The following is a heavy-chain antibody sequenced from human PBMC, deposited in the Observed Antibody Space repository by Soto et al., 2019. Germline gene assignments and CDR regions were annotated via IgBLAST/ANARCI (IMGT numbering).Heavy chain of an antibody. CDR1: GFTFTGND. CDR2: LYSSGST. V-gene: IGHV3-53*01. D-gene: IGHD3-22*01. J-gene: IGHJ3*01. CDR3: ATRPLLPGAP. Sequence: EVQLMESGGGLIQPGGSLRLSCAASGFTFTGNDMNWVRQAPGKGLEWVSLLYSSGSTYYADSVKGRFTISRDNSKNTLYLQMSSLRAEDTAVYYCATRPLLPGAPWGQGTMVTVSS.